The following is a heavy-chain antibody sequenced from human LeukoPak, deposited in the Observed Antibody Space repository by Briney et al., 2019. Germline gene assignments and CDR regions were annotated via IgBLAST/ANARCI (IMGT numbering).Heavy chain of an antibody. V-gene: IGHV1-2*02. CDR2: IKPNSGGT. CDR1: GYSFADYY. Sequence: ASVKVSCKASGYSFADYYMHWVRQAPGQGLEWMGWIKPNSGGTRSAQKFQGRVTMTRDTSISTAYMELSSLRYDDTAVYYCATNILVRDIINWFDPWGQGTLVTVSS. CDR3: ATNILVRDIINWFDP. D-gene: IGHD3-10*01. J-gene: IGHJ5*02.